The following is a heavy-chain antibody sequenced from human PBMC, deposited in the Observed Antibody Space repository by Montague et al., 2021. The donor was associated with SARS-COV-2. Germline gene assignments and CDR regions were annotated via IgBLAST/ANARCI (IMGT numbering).Heavy chain of an antibody. Sequence: LRLSCAASGFTFSSYEMNWVRQAPGKGLEWVSYISSSGSTIYYADSVKGRFTISRDNAKNSLYLQMNSLRAEDTAVYYCARDAGILEYSSLGSFDYWGQGTLVTVSS. J-gene: IGHJ4*02. CDR3: ARDAGILEYSSLGSFDY. V-gene: IGHV3-48*03. CDR1: GFTFSSYE. D-gene: IGHD6-6*01. CDR2: ISSSGSTI.